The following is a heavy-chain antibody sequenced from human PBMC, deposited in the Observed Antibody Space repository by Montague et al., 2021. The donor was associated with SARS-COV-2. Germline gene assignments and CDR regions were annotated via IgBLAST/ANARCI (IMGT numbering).Heavy chain of an antibody. Sequence: QSGAEVKKPGESLKISCKGSGYTFTNYWIAWVRQMPGKGLEWMGIIYPGDSDTRYSPSFQGQVTISDDKSISTVYLQWSSLRASDSAMYYCARQSRCYYGSGRENFDSLGQGTLVTVSS. V-gene: IGHV5-51*01. CDR3: ARQSRCYYGSGRENFDS. CDR2: IYPGDSDT. J-gene: IGHJ5*01. CDR1: GYTFTNYW. D-gene: IGHD3-10*01.